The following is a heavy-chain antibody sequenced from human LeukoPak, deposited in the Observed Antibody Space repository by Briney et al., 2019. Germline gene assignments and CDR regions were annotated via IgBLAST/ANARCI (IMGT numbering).Heavy chain of an antibody. J-gene: IGHJ4*02. V-gene: IGHV1-69*05. Sequence: SVKVSCKASGGTFSSYAISWVRQAPGQGLEWMGGIIPILGTANYAQKFQGRVTITTDESTSTAYMELSSLRSEDTAVYYCAREARSGWPTGDYWGQGTLVTVSS. D-gene: IGHD6-19*01. CDR3: AREARSGWPTGDY. CDR2: IIPILGTA. CDR1: GGTFSSYA.